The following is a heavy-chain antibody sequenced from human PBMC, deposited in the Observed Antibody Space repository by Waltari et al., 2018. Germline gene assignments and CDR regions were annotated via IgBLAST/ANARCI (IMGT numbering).Heavy chain of an antibody. CDR2: MNPKIGNT. J-gene: IGHJ5*02. D-gene: IGHD3-3*01. CDR1: GYTFTSYD. Sequence: QVQLVQSGAEVKKPGASVKVSCKASGYTFTSYDINWVRQATGQGLEWMGWMNPKIGNTGYAQKFQGRVTISRNTSISTAYMELSSLRSEDTAVYYCARVRSGTEYNWFDPWGQGTLVTVSS. V-gene: IGHV1-8*03. CDR3: ARVRSGTEYNWFDP.